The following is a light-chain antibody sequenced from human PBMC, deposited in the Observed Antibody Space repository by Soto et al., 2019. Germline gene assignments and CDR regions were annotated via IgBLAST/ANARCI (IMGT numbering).Light chain of an antibody. CDR2: EVN. CDR3: SSYTSISSWV. V-gene: IGLV2-14*01. CDR1: SSDVGGYHY. Sequence: QYVLTQPASVSGSPGQSITISCTGSSSDVGGYHYVSWYQQHPGKAPKLMIYEVNNRPSGVSNRFSGSKSGNTASLTISGLQAEDDADYYCSSYTSISSWVFGGGTKVTVL. J-gene: IGLJ3*02.